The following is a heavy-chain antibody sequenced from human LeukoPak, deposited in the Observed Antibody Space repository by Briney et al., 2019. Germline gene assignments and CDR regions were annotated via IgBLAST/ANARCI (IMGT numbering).Heavy chain of an antibody. CDR2: IYYSGST. J-gene: IGHJ5*02. D-gene: IGHD3-10*01. CDR1: GGSISSSSYY. CDR3: ARVEGWFGEYWTSNWFDP. V-gene: IGHV4-39*07. Sequence: SETLSLTCTVSGGSISSSSYYWGWIRQPPGKGLEWIGSIYYSGSTYYNPSLKSRVTISVDTSKNQFSLKLSSVTAADTAVYYCARVEGWFGEYWTSNWFDPWGQGTLVTVSS.